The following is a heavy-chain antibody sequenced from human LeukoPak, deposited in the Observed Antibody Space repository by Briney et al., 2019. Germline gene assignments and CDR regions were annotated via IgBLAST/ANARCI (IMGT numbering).Heavy chain of an antibody. CDR3: AKDLAGAGMASWFDP. J-gene: IGHJ5*02. D-gene: IGHD6-13*01. CDR1: GFTFSSYG. CDR2: IRYDGSNK. Sequence: PGGSLRLSCAASGFTFSSYGMHWVRQAASTRLKGVTLIRYDGSNKYYADSVKGRFTISRDNSKNTLYLQMNSLRAEDTAVYYCAKDLAGAGMASWFDPWGQGTLVTVSS. V-gene: IGHV3-30*02.